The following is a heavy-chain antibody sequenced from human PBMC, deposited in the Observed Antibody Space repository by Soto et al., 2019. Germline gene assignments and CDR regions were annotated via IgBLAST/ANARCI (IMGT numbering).Heavy chain of an antibody. V-gene: IGHV3-21*01. CDR2: ISSSSSYI. J-gene: IGHJ4*02. CDR3: ARYVQMATIRGGDY. CDR1: GFTFSSHS. D-gene: IGHD5-12*01. Sequence: EVQLVESGGGLVKPGGSLRLSCAGSGFTFSSHSMNWVRQAPGKGLEWVSSISSSSSYIDYADSVKGRFTISRDNAKNSLYLQMNSLRVEDTAVYYCARYVQMATIRGGDYWGQGTLVNVS.